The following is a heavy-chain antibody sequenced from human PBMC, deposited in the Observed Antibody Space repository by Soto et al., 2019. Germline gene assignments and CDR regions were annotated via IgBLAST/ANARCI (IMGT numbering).Heavy chain of an antibody. V-gene: IGHV1-18*01. J-gene: IGHJ6*03. D-gene: IGHD4-4*01. Sequence: QVQLVQSGAEGKKPGASVKVSCTASGYTFTSYGISWVRHAPGQGLEWMGWVSAYNGNTNYAQKLQGRVTMTTDTSTSTAYMELRSLRSDDTAVYYCARDTMTTVTTGGENYYCYMDVWGKGTTVTVSS. CDR3: ARDTMTTVTTGGENYYCYMDV. CDR1: GYTFTSYG. CDR2: VSAYNGNT.